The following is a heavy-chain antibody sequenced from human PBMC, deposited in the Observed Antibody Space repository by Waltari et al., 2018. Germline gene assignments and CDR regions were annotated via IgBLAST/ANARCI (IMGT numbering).Heavy chain of an antibody. J-gene: IGHJ4*02. Sequence: QVQLVQSGAEVKKPGASVTVSCKASGYTFTSYDINWVRQATGQGLEWMGWMNPNSGNTGYAQKFQGRVTMTRNTSISTAYMELSSLRSEDTAVYYCARADYDSSGYYYGTHYWGQGTLVTVSS. CDR1: GYTFTSYD. CDR2: MNPNSGNT. CDR3: ARADYDSSGYYYGTHY. D-gene: IGHD3-22*01. V-gene: IGHV1-8*01.